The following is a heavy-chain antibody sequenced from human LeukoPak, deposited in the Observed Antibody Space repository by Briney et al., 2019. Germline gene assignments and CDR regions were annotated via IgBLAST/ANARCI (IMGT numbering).Heavy chain of an antibody. CDR2: IYYSGST. CDR1: GGSISSYY. J-gene: IGHJ3*01. Sequence: SETLSLTCTVSGGSISSYYWSWIRQPPGKGLEWIGYIYYSGSTNYNPSLKSRVTISVDTSKNQFSLKLSSVTAADTGVYYCATPSSGYKIDAFDVWGQGTVVAVAS. CDR3: ATPSSGYKIDAFDV. D-gene: IGHD3-22*01. V-gene: IGHV4-59*01.